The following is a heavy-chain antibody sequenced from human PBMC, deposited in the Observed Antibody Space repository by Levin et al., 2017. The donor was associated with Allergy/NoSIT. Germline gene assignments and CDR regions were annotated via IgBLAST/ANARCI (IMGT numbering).Heavy chain of an antibody. V-gene: IGHV3-30*18. Sequence: GESLKISCAASGFTFSSYGMHWVRQAPGKGLEWVAVISYDGSNKYYADSVKGRFTISRDNSKNTLYLQMNSLRAEDTAVYYCAKLAYCSSTSCGPLYYYYGMDVWGQGTTVTVSS. CDR1: GFTFSSYG. D-gene: IGHD2-2*01. J-gene: IGHJ6*02. CDR2: ISYDGSNK. CDR3: AKLAYCSSTSCGPLYYYYGMDV.